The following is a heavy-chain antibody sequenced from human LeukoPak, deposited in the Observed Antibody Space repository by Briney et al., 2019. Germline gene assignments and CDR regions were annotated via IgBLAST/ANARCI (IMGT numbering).Heavy chain of an antibody. CDR2: IYSGGST. J-gene: IGHJ4*02. D-gene: IGHD6-6*01. V-gene: IGHV3-66*01. CDR3: AREVTGGSSSYYFDY. Sequence: GGSLRLSCEASGFSFRGYYMSWIRQAPGKGLEWVSVIYSGGSTHYADSVKGRFTISRDNSKNTLYLQMNSLRAEDTAVYYCAREVTGGSSSYYFDYWGQGTLVTVSS. CDR1: GFSFRGYY.